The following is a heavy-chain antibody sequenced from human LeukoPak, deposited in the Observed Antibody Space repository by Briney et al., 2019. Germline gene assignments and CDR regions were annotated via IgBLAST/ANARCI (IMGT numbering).Heavy chain of an antibody. D-gene: IGHD3-22*01. CDR3: AKECYDRSGYCFDY. V-gene: IGHV3-30*18. CDR2: MSYGGQNE. CDR1: GFIFSSYS. Sequence: GGSLRLSCAASGFIFSSYSMSWVRQAPGKGPEWVAVMSYGGQNERYADSVKGRFTITRDNSKSALYLQMNNLRAEDTAVYYCAKECYDRSGYCFDYWGQGTLVTVSS. J-gene: IGHJ4*02.